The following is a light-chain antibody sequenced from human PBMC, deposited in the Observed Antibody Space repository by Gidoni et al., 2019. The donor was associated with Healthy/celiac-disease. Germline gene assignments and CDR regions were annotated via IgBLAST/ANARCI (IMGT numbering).Light chain of an antibody. CDR3: NSRDSSGDLV. CDR2: GYN. CDR1: IIRSYS. V-gene: IGLV3-19*01. Sequence: SSELTQDPAVSVALGQTVRITCQGDIIRSYSANWYQQKPGQAPLLVIYGYNNRPSGIPHRFSGSISGNTASLTITGAQAEDEADYFCNSRDSSGDLVFGGGTKLTVL. J-gene: IGLJ3*02.